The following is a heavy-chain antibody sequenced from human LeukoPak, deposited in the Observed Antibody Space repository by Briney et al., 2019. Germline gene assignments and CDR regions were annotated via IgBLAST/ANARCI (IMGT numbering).Heavy chain of an antibody. J-gene: IGHJ4*02. Sequence: PGRSLRLSCTASGLPFSNYAMNWVRQTPGKGLEWVALISFDGAKIYYADSVKGRFTISRDNSKNTLFLQMNSLTVEDTAVYYCARDPAKGAATYFDYWGQGTLVTVSS. V-gene: IGHV3-30*04. CDR2: ISFDGAKI. CDR1: GLPFSNYA. D-gene: IGHD2-15*01. CDR3: ARDPAKGAATYFDY.